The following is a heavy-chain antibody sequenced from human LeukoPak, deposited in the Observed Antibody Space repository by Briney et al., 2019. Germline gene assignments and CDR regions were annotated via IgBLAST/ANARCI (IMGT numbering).Heavy chain of an antibody. CDR1: GGSISSDY. D-gene: IGHD3-22*01. J-gene: IGHJ4*02. Sequence: SETLSLTCTVSGGSISSDYWSWIRQPPGKGLEWIGYIYYSGITNYNPSLKSRVTISVDTSKNQFSLKLSSVTAADTAAYYCARLHYDSSGYYYFDYWGQGTLVTVSS. CDR2: IYYSGIT. CDR3: ARLHYDSSGYYYFDY. V-gene: IGHV4-59*08.